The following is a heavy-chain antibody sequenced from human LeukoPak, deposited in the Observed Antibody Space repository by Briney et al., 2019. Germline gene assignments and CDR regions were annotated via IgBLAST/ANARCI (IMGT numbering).Heavy chain of an antibody. Sequence: PSETLSLTCTVSGGXISSYYWSWIRQPAGKGLEWIGRIYSSGSTNYNPSLKSRVTVSVDTSKNQFSLKLSSVTAADTAVYYCARGPRSSDWYSIDYWGRGTLVTVSS. D-gene: IGHD6-19*01. CDR3: ARGPRSSDWYSIDY. CDR2: IYSSGST. J-gene: IGHJ4*02. V-gene: IGHV4-4*07. CDR1: GGXISSYY.